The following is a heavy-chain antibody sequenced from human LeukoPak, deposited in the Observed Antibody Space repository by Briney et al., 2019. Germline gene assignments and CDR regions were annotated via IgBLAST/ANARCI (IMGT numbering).Heavy chain of an antibody. V-gene: IGHV1-8*03. CDR2: MNPNSGNT. CDR1: GYTFTSYD. Sequence: ASVKVSCKASGYTFTSYDINWVRQATGQGLEWMGWMNPNSGNTGYAQKFQGRVTITRNTSISTTYMELSSLRSEDTAVYCCAREFYSSELDDYYYMDVWGKGTTVTVSS. CDR3: AREFYSSELDDYYYMDV. J-gene: IGHJ6*03. D-gene: IGHD6-25*01.